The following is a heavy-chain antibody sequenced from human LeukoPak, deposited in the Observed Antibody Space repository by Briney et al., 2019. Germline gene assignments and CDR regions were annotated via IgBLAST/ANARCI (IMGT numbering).Heavy chain of an antibody. D-gene: IGHD1-26*01. Sequence: ASVRVSCKASGYTFTGYYMHWVRQAPGQGLEWMGRINPNSGGTNYAQKFQGRVTMTRDTSISTAYMEVSILRSEDTAVYYCATAVGLTRSNSDFDYWGQGSQVTVSS. CDR1: GYTFTGYY. V-gene: IGHV1-2*06. J-gene: IGHJ4*02. CDR2: INPNSGGT. CDR3: ATAVGLTRSNSDFDY.